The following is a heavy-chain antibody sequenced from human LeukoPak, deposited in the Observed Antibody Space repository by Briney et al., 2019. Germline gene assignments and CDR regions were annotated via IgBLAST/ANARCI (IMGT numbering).Heavy chain of an antibody. V-gene: IGHV3-30*07. D-gene: IGHD6-19*01. CDR3: ARELSSGHAFDI. J-gene: IGHJ3*02. Sequence: SVKGRFTISRDNSKTTLYLQMNSLRAEDTAVYYCARELSSGHAFDIWGQGTMVTVSS.